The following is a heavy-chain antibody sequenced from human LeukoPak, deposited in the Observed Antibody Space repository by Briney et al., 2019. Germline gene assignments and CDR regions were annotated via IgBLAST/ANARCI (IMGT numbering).Heavy chain of an antibody. J-gene: IGHJ6*03. CDR1: GGSISSYY. D-gene: IGHD1-26*01. V-gene: IGHV4-4*07. CDR3: ARSQIVLGYYCMDV. Sequence: SETLSLTCTVSGGSISSYYWSWIRQPAGKGLEWIGRIYTSGSTNYNPSLKSRVTISVDTSKNQFSLKLSSVTAADTAVYYCARSQIVLGYYCMDVWGKGTTVTVSS. CDR2: IYTSGST.